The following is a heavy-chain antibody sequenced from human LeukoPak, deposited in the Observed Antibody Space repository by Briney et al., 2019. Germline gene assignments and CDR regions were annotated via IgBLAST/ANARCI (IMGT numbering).Heavy chain of an antibody. CDR3: ARRDRYSWYSFDY. Sequence: GESLRISCKGSGYSFTSYWITWVRQMPGKGLEWLGRIDPSDSYTNYSPSFQGHVTISVDKSISTAYLQWSSLKASDTAMYYCARRDRYSWYSFDYWGQGTLVTVSS. CDR1: GYSFTSYW. D-gene: IGHD6-13*01. J-gene: IGHJ4*02. V-gene: IGHV5-10-1*01. CDR2: IDPSDSYT.